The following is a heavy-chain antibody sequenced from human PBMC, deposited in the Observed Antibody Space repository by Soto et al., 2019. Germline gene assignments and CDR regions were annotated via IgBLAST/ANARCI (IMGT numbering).Heavy chain of an antibody. CDR3: VKDSDPRYCGGHRCDCF. V-gene: IGHV3-23*01. Sequence: PGGSLRLSCAASGFTFSNYAMSWVRQAPGKGLEWVSVISGSGGSTYYVDSVKGRFTISRDNSKSTLYLQMNSLRGEDTAVYYCVKDSDPRYCGGHRCDCFWGQGILVTVSS. CDR1: GFTFSNYA. J-gene: IGHJ4*02. CDR2: ISGSGGST. D-gene: IGHD2-21*01.